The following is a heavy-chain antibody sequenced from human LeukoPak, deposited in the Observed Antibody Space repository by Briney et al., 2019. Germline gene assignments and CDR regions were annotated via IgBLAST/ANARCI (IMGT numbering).Heavy chain of an antibody. CDR1: GFTFSSYS. J-gene: IGHJ4*02. Sequence: SGGSLRLSCAASGFTFSSYSMNWVRQAPGKGLEWVSTIGTSNSHIYYADSVKGRFTISRDNAKNSLYLEINNLRAEDTAVYYCARCGSSSPDFDYWGQGTLVTVSS. D-gene: IGHD6-6*01. CDR3: ARCGSSSPDFDY. V-gene: IGHV3-21*06. CDR2: IGTSNSHI.